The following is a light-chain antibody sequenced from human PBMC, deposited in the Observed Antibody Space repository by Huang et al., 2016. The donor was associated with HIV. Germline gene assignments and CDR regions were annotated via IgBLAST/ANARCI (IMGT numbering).Light chain of an antibody. V-gene: IGKV3-20*01. J-gene: IGKJ4*01. CDR3: QQYDSSPVT. CDR1: PSLGSSS. Sequence: IVLTQSPGTLSLSPGERATLSCRASPSLGSSSLAWYPQKAGQAPRLLMYGASSRATGIPDRFRGSGSGTDFTLSISRLEPEDFAVYYCQQYDSSPVTFGGGTKVEIK. CDR2: GAS.